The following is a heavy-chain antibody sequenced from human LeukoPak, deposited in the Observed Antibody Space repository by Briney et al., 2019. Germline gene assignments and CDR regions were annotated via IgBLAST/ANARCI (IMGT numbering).Heavy chain of an antibody. D-gene: IGHD3-10*01. Sequence: GASVKVSCKASGYTFTSYGISWVRQAPGQGLEWMGWISAYNGNTNYAQKLQGRVTMTTDTSTSTAYMELRSLRSDDTAVYYCARDSQVAPQDTYGSGSFPSYWGQGTLVTVSS. V-gene: IGHV1-18*01. CDR2: ISAYNGNT. J-gene: IGHJ4*02. CDR3: ARDSQVAPQDTYGSGSFPSY. CDR1: GYTFTSYG.